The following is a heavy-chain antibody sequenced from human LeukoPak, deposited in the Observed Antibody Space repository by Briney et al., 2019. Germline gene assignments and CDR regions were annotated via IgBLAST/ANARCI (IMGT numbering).Heavy chain of an antibody. D-gene: IGHD3-22*01. CDR1: GGSISSGDYY. CDR3: ARVAVDSSEYFDY. J-gene: IGHJ4*02. CDR2: IYYSGST. V-gene: IGHV4-30-4*01. Sequence: SETLSLTCTVSGGSISSGDYYWSWIRQPPGKGLEWIGYIYYSGSTYYNPSLKSRVTISVDTSKNQFSLKLSSVTAVDTAVYYCARVAVDSSEYFDYWGQGTLVTVSS.